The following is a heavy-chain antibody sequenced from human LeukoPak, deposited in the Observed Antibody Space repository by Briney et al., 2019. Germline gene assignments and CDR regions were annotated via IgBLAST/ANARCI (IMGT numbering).Heavy chain of an antibody. CDR3: ARVYGDHLYYYYYYMDV. Sequence: GGSLRLSCAASEFTFSNYKMNRVRQAPGKGLEWVSSISSSSSYIYYADSVKGRFTISRDNAKNSLYLQMNSLRAEDTAVYYCARVYGDHLYYYYYYMDVWGKGTTVTVSS. V-gene: IGHV3-21*01. CDR1: EFTFSNYK. CDR2: ISSSSSYI. D-gene: IGHD4-17*01. J-gene: IGHJ6*03.